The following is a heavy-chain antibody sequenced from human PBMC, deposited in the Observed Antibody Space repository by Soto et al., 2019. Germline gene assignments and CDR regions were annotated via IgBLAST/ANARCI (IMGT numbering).Heavy chain of an antibody. CDR2: ISSSGSII. CDR1: EFTFSSYT. J-gene: IGHJ3*02. D-gene: IGHD3-16*01. Sequence: EVQLVESEGGLVQPGGSLRLSCVGSEFTFSSYTMNWVRQAPGKGLEWISYISSSGSIIYYADSVKGRFTISRDNAKNSLFLQVNSLRDEDTAVYYCARAWGGDAFDMWGQGTMVTVSS. V-gene: IGHV3-48*02. CDR3: ARAWGGDAFDM.